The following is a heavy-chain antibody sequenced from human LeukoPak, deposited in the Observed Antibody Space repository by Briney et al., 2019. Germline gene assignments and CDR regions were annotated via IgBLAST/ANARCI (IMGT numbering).Heavy chain of an antibody. CDR2: INPSSGRT. CDR3: ARESPEDAFDI. Sequence: ASVKVSCKTSGYTFTGYYIHWVRQAPGQGLEWMGRINPSSGRTNNAQKFQDRVTMTRDTSLSTAYMELSRLRSDDTAVYYCARESPEDAFDIWGQGTMVTVSS. V-gene: IGHV1-2*06. CDR1: GYTFTGYY. J-gene: IGHJ3*02.